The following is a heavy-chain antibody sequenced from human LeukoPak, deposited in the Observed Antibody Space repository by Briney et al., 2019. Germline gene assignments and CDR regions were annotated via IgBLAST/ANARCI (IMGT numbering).Heavy chain of an antibody. Sequence: GGSLRLSCAASGFSLSSYWMHWVRQAPGKGLAWVSGISASGSSVHYADSVRGRFTISRDNSKNMVYLQMNSLRAEDTGIYYCAKDSNYYDTTGYFRPYYYMDVWGKGTTVTVSS. J-gene: IGHJ6*03. D-gene: IGHD3-22*01. CDR3: AKDSNYYDTTGYFRPYYYMDV. CDR2: ISASGSSV. V-gene: IGHV3-23*01. CDR1: GFSLSSYW.